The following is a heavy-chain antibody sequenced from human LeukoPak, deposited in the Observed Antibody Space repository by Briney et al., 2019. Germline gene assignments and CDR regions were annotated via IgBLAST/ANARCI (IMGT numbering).Heavy chain of an antibody. CDR2: MKGDGSHI. D-gene: IGHD1-26*01. CDR3: ARDRWELDY. CDR1: GFTFGNFW. J-gene: IGHJ4*02. Sequence: GGSLRLSCAASGFTFGNFWMSWVRQAPGRGLQWVASMKGDGSHIYYVDSVKGRFTISRDNARNSLFLQMNSLRAEDTAVYYCARDRWELDYWGQGTLVTVSS. V-gene: IGHV3-7*01.